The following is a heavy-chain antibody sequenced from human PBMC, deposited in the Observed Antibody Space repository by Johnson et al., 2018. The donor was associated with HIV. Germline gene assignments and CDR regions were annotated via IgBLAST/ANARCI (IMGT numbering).Heavy chain of an antibody. Sequence: VQLVESGGGVVQPGGSLRLSCAASGFTFSSYAMSWVRQGPGKGLEWVSGISGSGCSRNYADSVKGRFTISRDNSKNTLYLQMNSLRAEDTAVYYCAKEPRPGIVATDDGFDIWGQGTMVTVSS. J-gene: IGHJ3*02. CDR2: ISGSGCSR. CDR3: AKEPRPGIVATDDGFDI. D-gene: IGHD5-12*01. CDR1: GFTFSSYA. V-gene: IGHV3-23*04.